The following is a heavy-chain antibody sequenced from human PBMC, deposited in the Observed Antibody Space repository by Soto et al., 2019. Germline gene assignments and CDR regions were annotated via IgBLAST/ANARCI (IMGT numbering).Heavy chain of an antibody. CDR1: GGSVSGYF. D-gene: IGHD4-17*01. CDR3: ARHYGRAFDI. CDR2: IYYSGST. Sequence: QVQLQEWGAGLLKPSETLSLTCSVYGGSVSGYFWSWIRQPPGRGLEWLGQIYYSGSTSYKPSLKSRLSISVDTSKSQLSLKMTSVTAAETAVYYCARHYGRAFDIWGQGTMVTVSS. J-gene: IGHJ3*02. V-gene: IGHV4-34*01.